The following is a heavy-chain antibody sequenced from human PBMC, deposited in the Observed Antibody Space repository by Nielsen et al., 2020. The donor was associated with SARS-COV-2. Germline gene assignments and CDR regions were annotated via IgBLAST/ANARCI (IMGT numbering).Heavy chain of an antibody. D-gene: IGHD3-22*01. CDR2: INSDGSRS. J-gene: IGHJ4*02. CDR3: VRVRDDGHYYDTGPFDY. CDR1: GFSFSNYS. Sequence: GESLKISCAGSGFSFSNYSMNWVRQAPGKGLMWVSRINSDGSRSAYADAVKGRFTISRDNARDTLSLQMNSLSAEDTAVYYCVRVRDDGHYYDTGPFDYWGQGALVTVSS. V-gene: IGHV3-74*01.